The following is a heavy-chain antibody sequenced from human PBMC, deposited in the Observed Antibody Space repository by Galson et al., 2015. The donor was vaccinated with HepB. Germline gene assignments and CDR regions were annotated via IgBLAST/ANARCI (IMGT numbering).Heavy chain of an antibody. V-gene: IGHV1-3*01. CDR1: GYTFTSYA. CDR2: INAGNGNT. CDR3: ARGRVLRYFDWLPNNNGMDV. D-gene: IGHD3-9*01. J-gene: IGHJ6*02. Sequence: SVKVSCKASGYTFTSYAMHWVRQAPGQRLEWMGWINAGNGNTKYSQKFQGRVTITRDTSASTAYMELSSLRSEDTAVYYCARGRVLRYFDWLPNNNGMDVWGQGTTVTVSS.